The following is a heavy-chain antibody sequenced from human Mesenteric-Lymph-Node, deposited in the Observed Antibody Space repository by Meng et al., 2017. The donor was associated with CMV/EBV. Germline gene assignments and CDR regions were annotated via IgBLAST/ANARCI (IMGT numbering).Heavy chain of an antibody. CDR3: ARARVNYYGSGSYGWFDP. Sequence: FSRYAISWVRQAPGQGLEWMGGIIPIFGTANYAQKFQGRVTITADESTSTAYMELSSLRSEDTAVYYCARARVNYYGSGSYGWFDPWGQGTLVTVSS. CDR2: IIPIFGTA. D-gene: IGHD3-10*01. CDR1: FSRYA. V-gene: IGHV1-69*01. J-gene: IGHJ5*02.